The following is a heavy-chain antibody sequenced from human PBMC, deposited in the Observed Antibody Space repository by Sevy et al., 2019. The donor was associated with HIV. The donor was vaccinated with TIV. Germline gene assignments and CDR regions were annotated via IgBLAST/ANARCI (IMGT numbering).Heavy chain of an antibody. CDR2: ISWNSGTI. V-gene: IGHV3-9*01. CDR3: AKDIGYCISTTCPGLVDY. Sequence: GGSLRLSCAASGFTFDDYAMHWVRQAPGKGLEWVSGISWNSGTIGYADSMKGRFTISRDNAKNSLYLQMNSLRAEDTALYYCAKDIGYCISTTCPGLVDYWGQGTLVTVFS. J-gene: IGHJ4*02. D-gene: IGHD2-2*03. CDR1: GFTFDDYA.